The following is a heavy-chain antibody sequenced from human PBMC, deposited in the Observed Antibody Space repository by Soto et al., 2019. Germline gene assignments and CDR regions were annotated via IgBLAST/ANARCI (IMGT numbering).Heavy chain of an antibody. Sequence: GGSLRLSCAASGFTFSSYGMHWVRQAPGKGLEWVAVIWYDGSNKYYADSVKGRFTISRDNSKNTLYLQMNSLRAEDTAVYYCARDSQQNRWAAAGIDYWGQGTLVTVSS. CDR1: GFTFSSYG. J-gene: IGHJ4*02. V-gene: IGHV3-33*01. CDR3: ARDSQQNRWAAAGIDY. CDR2: IWYDGSNK. D-gene: IGHD6-13*01.